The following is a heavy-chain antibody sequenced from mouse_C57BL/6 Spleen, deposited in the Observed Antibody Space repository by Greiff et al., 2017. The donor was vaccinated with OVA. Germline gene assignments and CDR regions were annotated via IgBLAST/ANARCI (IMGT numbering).Heavy chain of an antibody. CDR1: GFTFSSYA. CDR2: ISSGGDYI. V-gene: IGHV5-9-1*02. Sequence: EVKLVESGEGLVKPGGSLKLSCAASGFTFSSYAMSWVRQTPEKRLEWVAYISSGGDYIYYADTVKGRFTISRDNARNTLYLQMSSLKSEDTAMYYCTRPTVVANWYFDVWGTGTTVTVPS. D-gene: IGHD1-1*01. J-gene: IGHJ1*03. CDR3: TRPTVVANWYFDV.